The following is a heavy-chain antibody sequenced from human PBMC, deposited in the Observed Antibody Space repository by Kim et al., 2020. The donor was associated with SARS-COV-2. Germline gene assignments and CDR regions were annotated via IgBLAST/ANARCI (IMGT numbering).Heavy chain of an antibody. D-gene: IGHD2-15*01. CDR3: AKDSGGNCSVGSCYSFD. Sequence: GGSLRLSCAASGFTFDDYAMHWVRQAPGKGLEWVSGISWNSGSIGYADSVKGRFTISRDNAKNSLYLQMNSLRAEDTALYYCAKDSGGNCSVGSCYSFD. J-gene: IGHJ4*01. V-gene: IGHV3-9*01. CDR1: GFTFDDYA. CDR2: ISWNSGSI.